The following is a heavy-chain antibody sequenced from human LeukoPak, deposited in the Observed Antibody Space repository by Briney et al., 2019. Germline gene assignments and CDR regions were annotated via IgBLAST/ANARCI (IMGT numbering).Heavy chain of an antibody. CDR3: AKISWPGKEMATIGGDLDY. Sequence: GGSLRLSCAASGFTFSSYGMHWVRQAPGKGLEWVAVISYDGSNKYYADSVKGRFTISRDNSKNTLYLQMNSLRAEDTAVYYCAKISWPGKEMATIGGDLDYWGQGTLVTVSS. CDR2: ISYDGSNK. D-gene: IGHD5-24*01. J-gene: IGHJ4*02. V-gene: IGHV3-30*18. CDR1: GFTFSSYG.